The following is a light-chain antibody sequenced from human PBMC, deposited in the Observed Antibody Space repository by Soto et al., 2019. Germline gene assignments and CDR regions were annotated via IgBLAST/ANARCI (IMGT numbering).Light chain of an antibody. J-gene: IGKJ5*01. CDR2: GAS. Sequence: EIVLTQSPATLSLSPGEIATLYCRASQSVSSYLACYQQKPGQAPRLLIYGASTRATGIPARFSGSGSGTEFTLTISSLQSEDFAVYYCQQYNNWPPFTFGQGTRLEI. V-gene: IGKV3-15*01. CDR1: QSVSSY. CDR3: QQYNNWPPFT.